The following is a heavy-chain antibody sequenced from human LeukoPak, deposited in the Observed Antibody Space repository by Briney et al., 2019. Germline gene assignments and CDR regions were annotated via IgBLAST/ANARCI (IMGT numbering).Heavy chain of an antibody. CDR3: ASPIKQWLVVGAFDI. Sequence: PSQTLSLTCTVSGGSISSGGYYWSWIRQHPGKGLEWIGYIYYSGSTYYNPSLKSRVTISVDTSKNQFSLKLSSVTAADTAVYYCASPIKQWLVVGAFDIWGQGTMVTVSS. CDR2: IYYSGST. J-gene: IGHJ3*02. V-gene: IGHV4-31*03. D-gene: IGHD6-19*01. CDR1: GGSISSGGYY.